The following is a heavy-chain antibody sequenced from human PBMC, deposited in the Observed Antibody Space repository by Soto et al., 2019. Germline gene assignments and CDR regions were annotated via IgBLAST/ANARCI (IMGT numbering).Heavy chain of an antibody. CDR3: ARDRPWYGDYHYGMDV. CDR1: GGSISSGGYY. Sequence: QVQLQESGPGLVKPSQTLSLTCTVSGGSISSGGYYWSWIRQHPGKDLEWIGYIYYSGSTYYNPSIKRRVIISVDSSKNQYALKLSSVTAADTAVYYCARDRPWYGDYHYGMDVWGQGTTVTVSS. D-gene: IGHD4-17*01. J-gene: IGHJ6*02. CDR2: IYYSGST. V-gene: IGHV4-31*03.